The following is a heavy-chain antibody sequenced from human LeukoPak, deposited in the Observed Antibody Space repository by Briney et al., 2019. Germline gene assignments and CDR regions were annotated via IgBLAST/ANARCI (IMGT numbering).Heavy chain of an antibody. V-gene: IGHV4-59*02. CDR1: GASVSSHY. CDR3: AKAGGGRPFDF. Sequence: SETLSLTCNVSGASVSSHYWNWIRQPPGKGLEWIGYVYNSGSTTYNPSLKSRVTISVDTSKNQFSLKLSSVIAADTAVYYCAKAGGGRPFDFWGQGTLVTVFS. D-gene: IGHD2-15*01. CDR2: VYNSGST. J-gene: IGHJ4*02.